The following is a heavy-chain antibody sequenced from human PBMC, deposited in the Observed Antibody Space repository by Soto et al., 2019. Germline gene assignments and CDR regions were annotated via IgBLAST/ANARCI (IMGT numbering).Heavy chain of an antibody. Sequence: QVQLQESGPGLVKPSETLSLTCTVSGGSVRSYFWSWIRQPPGKGLEWIAYIYYSGSTTYDPSLKRRLTASVDTTTNQFSLRLSSVTAADTAVYYCARLGGITMVRGVLTAFDVWGQGTMVTVSS. V-gene: IGHV4-59*08. CDR1: GGSVRSYF. CDR2: IYYSGST. D-gene: IGHD3-10*01. J-gene: IGHJ3*01. CDR3: ARLGGITMVRGVLTAFDV.